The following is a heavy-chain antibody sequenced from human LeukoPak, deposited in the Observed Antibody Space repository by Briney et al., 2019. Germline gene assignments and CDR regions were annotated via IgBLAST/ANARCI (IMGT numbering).Heavy chain of an antibody. V-gene: IGHV4-59*13. J-gene: IGHJ4*02. CDR3: AGEGDSWHRFDD. CDR1: GASMNDYY. CDR2: IFRRGRT. Sequence: PSETLSLTCTVSGASMNDYYWTWIRQSPGKGLEWIGNIFRRGRTNYNPSLKSRVTISVEPSKKQFSLSLSSVTTTDTAVYFCAGEGDSWHRFDDWGRGTLVTVSS. D-gene: IGHD2-21*02.